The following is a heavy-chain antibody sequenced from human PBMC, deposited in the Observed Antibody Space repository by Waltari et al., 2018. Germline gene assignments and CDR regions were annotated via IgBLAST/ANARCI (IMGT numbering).Heavy chain of an antibody. CDR1: GCTFNTYT. D-gene: IGHD6-13*01. Sequence: EVQLVESGGGLVKPGGAVRFSGLGCGCTFNTYTMNWVRQAPGKGLECVSSISSTSSDIYYADSVKGRFTISRDNAKSSLYLQLNSLRAEDTAVYYCAGGYSSYYGMDVWGQGTTVTVSS. J-gene: IGHJ6*02. CDR3: AGGYSSYYGMDV. V-gene: IGHV3-21*02. CDR2: ISSTSSDI.